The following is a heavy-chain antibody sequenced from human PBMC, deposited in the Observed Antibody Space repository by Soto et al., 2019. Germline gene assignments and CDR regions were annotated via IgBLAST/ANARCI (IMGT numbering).Heavy chain of an antibody. Sequence: GESLKISCKGSGYSFTSYWIGWVRQMPGKGLEWMGIIYPGDSDTRYSPSFQGQVTISADKSISTAYLQWSSLKASDTAMYYCARLGFCGGDCSNPYYYYGMDVWGQGTTVTVS. J-gene: IGHJ6*02. D-gene: IGHD2-21*02. CDR1: GYSFTSYW. CDR2: IYPGDSDT. CDR3: ARLGFCGGDCSNPYYYYGMDV. V-gene: IGHV5-51*01.